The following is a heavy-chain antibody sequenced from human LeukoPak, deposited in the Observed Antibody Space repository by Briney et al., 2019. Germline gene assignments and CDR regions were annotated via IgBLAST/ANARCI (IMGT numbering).Heavy chain of an antibody. CDR2: IKQDGSEK. J-gene: IGHJ6*02. CDR3: AKDRREPGPASPSSFYYYYGMDV. Sequence: QPGGSLRLSCAASGFTFSSYWMSWVRQAPGKGLEWVANIKQDGSEKYYVDSVKGRFTISRDNAKNSLYLQMNSLRAEDTAVYYCAKDRREPGPASPSSFYYYYGMDVWGQGTPVTVSS. CDR1: GFTFSSYW. D-gene: IGHD2-2*01. V-gene: IGHV3-7*01.